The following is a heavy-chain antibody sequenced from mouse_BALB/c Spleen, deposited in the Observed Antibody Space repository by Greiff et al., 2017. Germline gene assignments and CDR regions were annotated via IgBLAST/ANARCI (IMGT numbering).Heavy chain of an antibody. V-gene: IGHV1S137*01. CDR1: GYTFTDYA. CDR3: ARESTMIFAY. CDR2: ISTYYGDA. D-gene: IGHD2-4*01. J-gene: IGHJ3*01. Sequence: QVQLQQSGAELVRPGVSVKISCKGSGYTFTDYAMHWVKQSHAKSLEWIGVISTYYGDASYNQKFKGKATMTVDKPSSTAYMELARLTSEDSAIYYCARESTMIFAYWGQGTLVTVSA.